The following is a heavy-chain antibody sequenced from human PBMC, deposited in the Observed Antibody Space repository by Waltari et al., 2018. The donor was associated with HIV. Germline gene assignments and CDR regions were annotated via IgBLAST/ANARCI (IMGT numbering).Heavy chain of an antibody. V-gene: IGHV3-23*01. CDR3: ARHSSSHPYYYAMDV. CDR1: GLSFFTFT. CDR2: ISGTGDHT. Sequence: AQLLESGGGFVQPGQSVSVSCTVAGLSFFTFTIAWVRQAPGKGLEWVSAISGTGDHTFYADSVKGRFTISRDNSKRTLYLQMNSLRAEDTALYYCARHSSSHPYYYAMDVWGQGTTVTVSS. D-gene: IGHD6-13*01. J-gene: IGHJ6*02.